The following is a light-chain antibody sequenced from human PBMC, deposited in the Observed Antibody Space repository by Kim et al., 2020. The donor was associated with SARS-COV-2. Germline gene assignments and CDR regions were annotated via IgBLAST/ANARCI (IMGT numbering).Light chain of an antibody. V-gene: IGLV3-1*01. CDR3: QAWDNSTAVV. Sequence: SYELTQPPSVSVSPGQTASITCSGDKLGDKYACWYQQKPGQSPVLVIYQDSKRPSGIPERFSGSNSGNTATLTISGTQAMDEADYYCQAWDNSTAVVFGG. CDR2: QDS. J-gene: IGLJ2*01. CDR1: KLGDKY.